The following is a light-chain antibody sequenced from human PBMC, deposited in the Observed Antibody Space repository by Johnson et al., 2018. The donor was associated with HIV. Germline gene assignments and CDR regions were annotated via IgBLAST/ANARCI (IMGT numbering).Light chain of an antibody. J-gene: IGLJ1*01. V-gene: IGLV1-51*01. CDR3: GTWDSSLSVYV. CDR1: SSNIGSNY. CDR2: DNY. Sequence: QSVLTQPPSVSAAPGQKVTISCSGSSSNIGSNYVSWYQHLPGTAPKLLIYDNYKRPSGISDRFSGSKSGTSVTLGITELQTGDEADYYCGTWDSSLSVYVFGTGTKVTVL.